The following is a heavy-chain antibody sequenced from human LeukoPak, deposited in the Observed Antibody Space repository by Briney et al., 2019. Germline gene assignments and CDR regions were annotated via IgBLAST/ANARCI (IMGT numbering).Heavy chain of an antibody. CDR1: GFTFSTYE. D-gene: IGHD6-19*01. V-gene: IGHV3-48*03. CDR3: AKVSYSSGWYFDY. Sequence: GGSLRLSCAASGFTFSTYEMTWVRQSPGKGLEWVSYISSSGSTIYYADSVKGRFTISRDNSKNTLYLQMNSLRAEDTAVYYCAKVSYSSGWYFDYWGQGTLVTVSS. J-gene: IGHJ4*02. CDR2: ISSSGSTI.